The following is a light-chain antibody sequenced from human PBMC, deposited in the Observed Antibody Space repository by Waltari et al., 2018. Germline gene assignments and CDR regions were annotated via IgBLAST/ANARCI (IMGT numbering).Light chain of an antibody. V-gene: IGLV2-14*01. CDR3: TSKTGTITYV. CDR2: EVS. Sequence: GYNYVSWYQQYAGKAPKLMIYEVSNRPSGVSNRFSGSKSGNTASLTISGLQAEDEADYYCTSKTGTITYVFGTGTKVTVL. CDR1: GYNY. J-gene: IGLJ1*01.